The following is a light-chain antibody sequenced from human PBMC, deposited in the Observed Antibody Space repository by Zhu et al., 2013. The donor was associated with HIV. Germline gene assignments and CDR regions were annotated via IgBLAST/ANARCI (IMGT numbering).Light chain of an antibody. CDR2: GAS. CDR3: QQYGRSPYS. Sequence: EIVLTQSPATLSLSPGERATLSCRASQSVSTNLAWYQQKPGQAPRLLIYGASTRATGIPDRFSGSGSGTDFTLTISRLEPEDFAVYHCQQYGRSPYSFGQGTKLEI. CDR1: QSVSTN. V-gene: IGKV3-20*01. J-gene: IGKJ2*03.